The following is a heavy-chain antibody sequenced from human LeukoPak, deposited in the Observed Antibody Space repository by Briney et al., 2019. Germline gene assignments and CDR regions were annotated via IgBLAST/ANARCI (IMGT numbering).Heavy chain of an antibody. CDR2: IYYSGST. Sequence: PSETLSLTCTVSGGSISSYYWSWIRQPPGKGLEWIGYIYYSGSTNYNPSLKSRVTISVDTSKNQFSLKLSSVTAADTAVYYCASGLWSGYPYGMDVWGQGTTVTVSS. D-gene: IGHD3-3*01. CDR1: GGSISSYY. V-gene: IGHV4-59*01. CDR3: ASGLWSGYPYGMDV. J-gene: IGHJ6*02.